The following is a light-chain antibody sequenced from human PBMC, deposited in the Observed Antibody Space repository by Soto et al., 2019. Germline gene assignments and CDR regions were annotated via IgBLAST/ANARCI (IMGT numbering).Light chain of an antibody. CDR1: QSISNY. V-gene: IGKV1-39*01. J-gene: IGKJ3*01. CDR2: AAS. CDR3: QQSYTTLFT. Sequence: DIQMTQSPSSLSASVGDRVTITCRASQSISNYLNWYQQKPGKAPQLLLYAASSLQSGVPSRFSGSGSGTDFTLTISSLQPEDFATYSCQQSYTTLFTFGPGTNVDI.